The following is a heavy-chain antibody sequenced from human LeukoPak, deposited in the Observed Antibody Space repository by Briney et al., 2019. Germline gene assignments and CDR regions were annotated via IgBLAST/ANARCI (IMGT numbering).Heavy chain of an antibody. Sequence: PSETLSLTCTVSGGSISSSSYYWGWIRQPPGKGLEWIGSIYYSGSTYHNPSLKSRVTIPVDTSKNQFSLKLSSVTAADTAVYYCARLKWSYYFDYWGQGTLVTVSS. J-gene: IGHJ4*02. V-gene: IGHV4-39*01. D-gene: IGHD2-15*01. CDR1: GGSISSSSYY. CDR2: IYYSGST. CDR3: ARLKWSYYFDY.